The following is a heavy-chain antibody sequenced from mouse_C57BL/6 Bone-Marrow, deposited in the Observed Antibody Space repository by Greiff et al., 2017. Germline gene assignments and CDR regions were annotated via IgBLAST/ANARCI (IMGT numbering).Heavy chain of an antibody. Sequence: VKVEESGPGLVQPSQSLSITCTVSGFSLTSYGVHWVRQSPGKGLEWLGVIWSGGSTDYNAAFISRLSISKDNSKSQVFFKMNSLQADDTAIYYCARDHYYGSSYPWYFDVWGTGTTVTVSS. CDR2: IWSGGST. CDR1: GFSLTSYG. D-gene: IGHD1-1*01. CDR3: ARDHYYGSSYPWYFDV. V-gene: IGHV2-2*01. J-gene: IGHJ1*03.